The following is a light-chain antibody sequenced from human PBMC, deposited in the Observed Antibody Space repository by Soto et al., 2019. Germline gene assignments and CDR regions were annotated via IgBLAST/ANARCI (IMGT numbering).Light chain of an antibody. CDR2: EVT. J-gene: IGLJ2*01. CDR3: SSYSTTSSPHVL. V-gene: IGLV2-14*01. Sequence: QSGLTQPASVSGSPGQSITISCTGTRSDVGHYNYVSWYQQHPGKAPKLLIYEVTYRPSGVSTRFSASKSGSTASLTISGIQAEDEADYSCSSYSTTSSPHVLFGGGTQLTVX. CDR1: RSDVGHYNY.